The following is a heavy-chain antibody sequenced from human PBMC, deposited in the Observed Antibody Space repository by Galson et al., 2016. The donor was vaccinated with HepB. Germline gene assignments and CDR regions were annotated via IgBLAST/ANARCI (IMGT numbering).Heavy chain of an antibody. CDR3: VRRHLFPTEANDY. J-gene: IGHJ4*02. V-gene: IGHV4-39*01. CDR1: GVSISSGSYY. D-gene: IGHD3-3*02. Sequence: SETLSLTCTVSGVSISSGSYYWGWLRQTPGKGLEGIGGIYNSGHPYYNPSLKSRVNITAESSKSQFTLKLNSVTAATTAVYYCVRRHLFPTEANDYWGQGLLVTVSS. CDR2: IYNSGHP.